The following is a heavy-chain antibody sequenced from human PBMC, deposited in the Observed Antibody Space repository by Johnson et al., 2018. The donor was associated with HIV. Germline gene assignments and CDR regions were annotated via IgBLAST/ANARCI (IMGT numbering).Heavy chain of an antibody. J-gene: IGHJ3*02. CDR1: GFTFSSYA. D-gene: IGHD3-10*01. Sequence: MLLVESGGGVVQPGRSLRLSCAASGFTFSSYAMHWVRQAPGKGLECVSAISSNGGSTYYANSVKGRFTISRDNSKNTLYLQMGSLRAEDMAVYYCARDTKSGGYLEGTGAFDIWGQGTMVTVSS. V-gene: IGHV3-64*01. CDR3: ARDTKSGGYLEGTGAFDI. CDR2: ISSNGGST.